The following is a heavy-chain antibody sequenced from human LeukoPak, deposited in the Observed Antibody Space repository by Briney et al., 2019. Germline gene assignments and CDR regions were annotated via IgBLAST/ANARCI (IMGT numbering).Heavy chain of an antibody. J-gene: IGHJ4*02. D-gene: IGHD3-22*01. CDR1: GFTFSNYV. Sequence: GGSLRLSCAASGFTFSNYVMSWVRQAPGKGLEWVSGINWNGGSRGYADSVKGRFTISRDNAKNSLYLQMNSLRAEDTALYYCARSRHLYDSSGFPHYWGQGTLVTVSS. CDR3: ARSRHLYDSSGFPHY. CDR2: INWNGGSR. V-gene: IGHV3-20*04.